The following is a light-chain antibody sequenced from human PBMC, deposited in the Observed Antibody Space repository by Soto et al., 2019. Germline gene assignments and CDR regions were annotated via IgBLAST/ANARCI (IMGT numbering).Light chain of an antibody. Sequence: EIVVTQSAATLSVSQGERATVSCIASQSVSSNLAWYQQLPGQAPRLLIYDASNRATGIPARFSGSGSGTDFTLTISSLEPEDFAVYYCQQRSNWPRTFGQGTKVDI. CDR1: QSVSSN. CDR3: QQRSNWPRT. V-gene: IGKV3-11*01. CDR2: DAS. J-gene: IGKJ1*01.